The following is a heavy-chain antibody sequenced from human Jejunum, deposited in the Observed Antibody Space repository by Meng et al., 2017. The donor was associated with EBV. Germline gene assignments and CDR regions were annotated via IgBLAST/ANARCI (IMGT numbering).Heavy chain of an antibody. CDR1: GFSLNTGGVA. V-gene: IGHV2-5*02. CDR2: IYGDDNK. D-gene: IGHD1-7*01. CDR3: AHRQNWNYDY. J-gene: IGHJ4*02. Sequence: QITLKESGPTLVEPTQTLTLTCTFSGFSLNTGGVAVGWIRPTPAKALEWLALIYGDDNKRYSPSLTSRLTITKDTSKNQVVLTMTNMDPVDTATYYCAHRQNWNYDYWGQGTLVTVSS.